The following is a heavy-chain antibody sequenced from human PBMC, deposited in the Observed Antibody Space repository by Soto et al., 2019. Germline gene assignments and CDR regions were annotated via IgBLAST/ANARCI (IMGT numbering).Heavy chain of an antibody. V-gene: IGHV4-39*02. CDR2: IYYSGTT. CDR1: GGSITSSSYY. J-gene: IGHJ4*02. CDR3: ASQYSSGCDY. D-gene: IGHD6-19*01. Sequence: QLQLQESGPGLVKPSETLSLTCTVSGGSITSSSYYWGWIRQPPGQGLEWIGRIYYSGTTHYNPSLKSRVTISVDTSKNHFSLKPSSVTAADTAVYYCASQYSSGCDYWGQGTLVTVSS.